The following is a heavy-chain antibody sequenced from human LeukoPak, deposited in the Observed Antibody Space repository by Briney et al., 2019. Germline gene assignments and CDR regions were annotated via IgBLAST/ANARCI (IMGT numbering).Heavy chain of an antibody. Sequence: GASVKVSCKASGYTFTGYYMHWVRQAPGQGLEWMGWINPHSGGTNYAQKFQGRVTMTRDMSTSTVYMELSSLRSEDTAVYYCAREGGLLWFGELPILGMDVWGKGTTVTVSS. D-gene: IGHD3-10*01. CDR3: AREGGLLWFGELPILGMDV. J-gene: IGHJ6*03. CDR1: GYTFTGYY. CDR2: INPHSGGT. V-gene: IGHV1-2*02.